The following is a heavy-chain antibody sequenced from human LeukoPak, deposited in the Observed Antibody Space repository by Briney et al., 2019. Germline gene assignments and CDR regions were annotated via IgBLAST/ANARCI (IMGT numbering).Heavy chain of an antibody. V-gene: IGHV3-23*01. CDR1: GFAFSSYW. CDR2: ISGSGGST. Sequence: GGSLRLSCVASGFAFSSYWMSWVRQAPGKGLEWVSAISGSGGSTYYADSVKGRFTVSRDNSKNTLYLQMNSLRAEDTAVYYCAKETPYATGYWYFDLWGRGTLVTVSS. CDR3: AKETPYATGYWYFDL. J-gene: IGHJ2*01. D-gene: IGHD1-14*01.